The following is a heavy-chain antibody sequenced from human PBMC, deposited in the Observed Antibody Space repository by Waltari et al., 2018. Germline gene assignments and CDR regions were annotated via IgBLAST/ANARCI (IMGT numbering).Heavy chain of an antibody. V-gene: IGHV3-74*01. CDR1: GFDSSNHW. J-gene: IGHJ4*02. Sequence: EVRLVESGGGLVQPGETLTPSCAASGFDSSNHWMSWVRPFPGKGRMWVARINLGATIGNYDSVMGRFTIFRDSSTNTLSLQMRSLTVEDTALYYCVRGPSVDYSNPVPFDLWGQGTLVTVSS. D-gene: IGHD4-4*01. CDR3: VRGPSVDYSNPVPFDL. CDR2: INLGATIG.